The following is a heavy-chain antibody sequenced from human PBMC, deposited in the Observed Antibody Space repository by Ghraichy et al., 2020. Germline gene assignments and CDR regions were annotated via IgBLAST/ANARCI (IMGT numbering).Heavy chain of an antibody. Sequence: SETLSLTCIFSGGSISGHYWRWIRQPPGKTLEWIGHIHSTGSTIHTVLYDSRVTISLDASKNQVSLRLRSVTAADTAVYYCARVDGDAAAVGDFDYCGHGTLVTVRS. CDR3: ARVDGDAAAVGDFDY. CDR1: GGSISGHY. D-gene: IGHD5-18*01. CDR2: IHSTGST. V-gene: IGHV4-59*11. J-gene: IGHJ4*01.